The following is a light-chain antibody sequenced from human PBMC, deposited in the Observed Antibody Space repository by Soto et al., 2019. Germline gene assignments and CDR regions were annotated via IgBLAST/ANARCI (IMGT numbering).Light chain of an antibody. Sequence: QPVLTQPPSVSGAPGQRVTISCTGSSSNIGAGYDVHWYQQLPGTAPKLLIYGNSNRPSGVPDRFSGSKSATSASLAITGLQAEDEADYYCQSYDSSLSGSGVFGGGTKLTVL. CDR2: GNS. V-gene: IGLV1-40*01. CDR3: QSYDSSLSGSGV. J-gene: IGLJ2*01. CDR1: SSNIGAGYD.